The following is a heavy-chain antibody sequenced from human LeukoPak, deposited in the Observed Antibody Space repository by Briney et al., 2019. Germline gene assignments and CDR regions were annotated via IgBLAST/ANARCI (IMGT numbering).Heavy chain of an antibody. CDR1: GGSISSSSYY. Sequence: PSETLSLTCTVSGGSISSSSYYWGWIRQPPGKGLEWIGEINHSGSTNYNPSLKSRVTISVDTSKNQFSLKLSSVTAADTAVYYCARPVGPGAFDIWGQGTMVTVSS. D-gene: IGHD4-23*01. CDR3: ARPVGPGAFDI. J-gene: IGHJ3*02. V-gene: IGHV4-39*07. CDR2: INHSGST.